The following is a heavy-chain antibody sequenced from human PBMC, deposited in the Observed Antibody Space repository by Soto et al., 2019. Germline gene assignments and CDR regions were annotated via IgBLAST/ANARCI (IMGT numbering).Heavy chain of an antibody. CDR2: INAGNGNT. Sequence: VASVKVSCKASGYTFTSYAMHWVRQAPGQRLEWMGWINAGNGNTKYSQKFQSRVTITRDTSASTAYMELSSLRSEDTAVYYCASHNCTNGVCRRFDYWGQGTPATVSS. CDR1: GYTFTSYA. J-gene: IGHJ4*02. CDR3: ASHNCTNGVCRRFDY. V-gene: IGHV1-3*01. D-gene: IGHD2-8*01.